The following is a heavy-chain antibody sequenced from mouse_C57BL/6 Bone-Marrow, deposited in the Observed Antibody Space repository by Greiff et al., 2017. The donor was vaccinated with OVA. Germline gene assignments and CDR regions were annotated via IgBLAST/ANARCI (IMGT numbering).Heavy chain of an antibody. CDR3: ARHEVSYGSSYGWYFDV. CDR1: GYTFTEYT. J-gene: IGHJ1*03. Sequence: VKLVESGAELVKPGASVKLSCKASGYTFTEYTIHWVKQRSGQGLEWIGWFYPGSGSIKYNEKFKDKATLTADKSSSTVYMELSRLTSEDSAVYFCARHEVSYGSSYGWYFDVWGTGTTVTVSS. V-gene: IGHV1-62-2*01. CDR2: FYPGSGSI. D-gene: IGHD1-1*01.